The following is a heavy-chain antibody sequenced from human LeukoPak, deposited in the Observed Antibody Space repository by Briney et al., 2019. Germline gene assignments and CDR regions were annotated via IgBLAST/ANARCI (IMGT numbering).Heavy chain of an antibody. J-gene: IGHJ1*01. CDR1: GGSISPYY. CDR3: ARGLLGATGYFQH. CDR2: IYTGGRT. Sequence: SETLSLTCTVSGGSISPYYWSWIRQPAGKGLEWMGRIYTGGRTNSNTSLKSRVTMSVDTSQNQFSLKVRSVTAADTAVYYCARGLLGATGYFQHWGQGTLVTVSS. V-gene: IGHV4-4*07. D-gene: IGHD1-26*01.